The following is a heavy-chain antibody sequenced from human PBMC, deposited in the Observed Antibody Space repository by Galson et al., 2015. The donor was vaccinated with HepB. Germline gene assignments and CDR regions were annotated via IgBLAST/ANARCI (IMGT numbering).Heavy chain of an antibody. CDR2: IIPIFSAP. D-gene: IGHD2/OR15-2a*01. CDR3: VGDFYPNWFDP. Sequence: SVKVSCKASGGTISRYAISWVRQAPGQGLEWMGGIIPIFSAPKYAQKFQGRVTVTADESTNTAYLELSSLRSEDTAIYYCVGDFYPNWFDPWGQGTLVTVSS. J-gene: IGHJ5*02. CDR1: GGTISRYA. V-gene: IGHV1-69*13.